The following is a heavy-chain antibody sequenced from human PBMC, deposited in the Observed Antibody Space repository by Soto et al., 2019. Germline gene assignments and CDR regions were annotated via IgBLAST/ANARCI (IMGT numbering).Heavy chain of an antibody. J-gene: IGHJ4*02. Sequence: EVQLLESGGGLVQPGGSLRLSCAASGFTFDNYAMSWVRQAPGKGLEWVSGISGSGSLTSYADSVKGRFTISRANSKNTLYLQMNSLRAEDMAVYYCAKTATSSIAATGTKGLDYWGQGNLVTVSS. V-gene: IGHV3-23*01. CDR2: ISGSGSLT. CDR3: AKTATSSIAATGTKGLDY. D-gene: IGHD6-13*01. CDR1: GFTFDNYA.